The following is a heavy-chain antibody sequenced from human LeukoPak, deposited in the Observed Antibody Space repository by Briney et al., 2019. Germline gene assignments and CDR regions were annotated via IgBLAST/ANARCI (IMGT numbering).Heavy chain of an antibody. Sequence: GGSLRLSCAASGFTVSDAWMHWVRQAPGGGLEWVGRIKSKPDGGTTDYAAPVKGRFTISRGESESALYLQMSSLTTDDTAVYYCVAREAWGQGTLVTVSS. CDR2: IKSKPDGGTT. J-gene: IGHJ5*02. V-gene: IGHV3-15*01. CDR3: VAREA. CDR1: GFTVSDAW.